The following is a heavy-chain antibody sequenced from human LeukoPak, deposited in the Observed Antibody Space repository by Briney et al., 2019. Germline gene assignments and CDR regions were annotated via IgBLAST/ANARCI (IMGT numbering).Heavy chain of an antibody. V-gene: IGHV3-30*02. CDR1: GFTFSSYG. CDR2: IRYDGSNK. Sequence: GGSLRLSCAASGFTFSSYGMHWVRQAPGKGLEWVAFIRYDGSNKYYADSVKGRFTISRDNSKNTLYLQMNSLRAEDTAVYYCGWDPPHCSSTSCSTDYFDYWGQGTLVTVSS. D-gene: IGHD2-2*02. J-gene: IGHJ4*02. CDR3: GWDPPHCSSTSCSTDYFDY.